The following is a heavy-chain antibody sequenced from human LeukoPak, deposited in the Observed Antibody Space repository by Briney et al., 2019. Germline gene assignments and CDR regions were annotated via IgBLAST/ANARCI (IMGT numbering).Heavy chain of an antibody. Sequence: GGSLRLSCAASGFTFSGYGMHWVRLAPGKGLEWVAAISYDGTEIYYEDSVKGRFTISRDNSKNTLYLQMNSLRAEDTAVYYCARAPTGTTSNWGQGTLVTVSS. CDR1: GFTFSGYG. D-gene: IGHD1-7*01. J-gene: IGHJ4*02. V-gene: IGHV3-30*03. CDR3: ARAPTGTTSN. CDR2: ISYDGTEI.